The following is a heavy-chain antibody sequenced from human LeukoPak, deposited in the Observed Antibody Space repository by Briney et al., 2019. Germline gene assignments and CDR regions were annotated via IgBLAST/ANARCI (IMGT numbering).Heavy chain of an antibody. D-gene: IGHD4-11*01. V-gene: IGHV3-23*01. CDR2: ISGSGGST. CDR3: AKDSTVPRLALDY. Sequence: GGSLRLSCAASGFTFSSYAMSWVRQAPGKGLEWVSAISGSGGSTYYADSVKGRFTISRDNSKNTLYLQMDSLRAEDTAVYYCAKDSTVPRLALDYWGQGTLVTVSS. J-gene: IGHJ4*02. CDR1: GFTFSSYA.